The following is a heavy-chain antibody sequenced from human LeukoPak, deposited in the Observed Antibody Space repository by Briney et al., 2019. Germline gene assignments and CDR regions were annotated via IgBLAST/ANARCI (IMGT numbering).Heavy chain of an antibody. J-gene: IGHJ6*02. CDR3: ARGLGKPAMIYYYYYGMDV. CDR1: GYTLTSYD. CDR2: MNPNSGNT. V-gene: IGHV1-8*01. Sequence: ASVKVSCKASGYTLTSYDINWVRQATGQGLEWMGWMNPNSGNTGYAQKFQGRVTMTRNTSISTAYMELSSLRSEDTAVYYCARGLGKPAMIYYYYYGMDVWGQGTTVTVSS. D-gene: IGHD3-22*01.